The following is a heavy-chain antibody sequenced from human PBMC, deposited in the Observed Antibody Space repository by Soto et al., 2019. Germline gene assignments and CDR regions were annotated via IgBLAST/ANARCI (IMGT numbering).Heavy chain of an antibody. CDR3: ARSGVTGIVIPSHWFDP. CDR2: ISSSGST. V-gene: IGHV4-30-4*01. Sequence: SETLSLTCTLSGGSVRAPDWWNWVRQFPGRGLEWIGCISSSGSTYYNPALNNRISLSLDTSQNQFSLKLLSVTAADTAIYYCARSGVTGIVIPSHWFDPWGQGTLVTVSS. D-gene: IGHD2-21*02. J-gene: IGHJ5*02. CDR1: GGSVRAPDW.